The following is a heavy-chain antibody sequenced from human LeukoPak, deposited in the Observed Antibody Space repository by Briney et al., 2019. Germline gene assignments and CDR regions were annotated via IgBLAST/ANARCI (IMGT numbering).Heavy chain of an antibody. CDR2: ISGSGGST. CDR3: AKDTWIQLPQFYFDY. J-gene: IGHJ4*02. Sequence: GGSLRLSCAAYGFTFSSYAMSWVRQAPGKGLEWVSAISGSGGSTYYADSVKGRFTISRDNSKNTLYLQMNSLRAEDTAVYYCAKDTWIQLPQFYFDYWGQGTLVTVSS. D-gene: IGHD5-18*01. V-gene: IGHV3-23*01. CDR1: GFTFSSYA.